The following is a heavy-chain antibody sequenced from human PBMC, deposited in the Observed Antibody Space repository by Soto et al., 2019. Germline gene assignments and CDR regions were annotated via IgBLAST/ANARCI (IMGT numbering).Heavy chain of an antibody. J-gene: IGHJ6*02. D-gene: IGHD3-22*01. CDR3: AREGGITMIVEYHYYGMDV. Sequence: ASVKVSCKASGYTFTGYYMHWVRQAPGQGLEWMGWVNPNSGGTNYAQKFQGRVTMTRDTSISTAYMELSRLRSDDTAVYYCAREGGITMIVEYHYYGMDVWGQGTTVTVSS. CDR1: GYTFTGYY. V-gene: IGHV1-2*02. CDR2: VNPNSGGT.